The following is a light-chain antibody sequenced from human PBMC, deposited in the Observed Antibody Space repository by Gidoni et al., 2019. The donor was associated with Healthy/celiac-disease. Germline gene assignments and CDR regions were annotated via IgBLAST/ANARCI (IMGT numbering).Light chain of an antibody. CDR2: DAS. CDR3: QQDDNFPPT. CDR1: QDISNY. V-gene: IGKV1-33*01. J-gene: IGKJ2*01. Sequence: DIQMTQSPSSLSASVGDRVTITCQASQDISNYLTWYQQKPGKAPKLLIYDASNLQSGVPSRFSGSGSGTDFTFTISSLQPEDIATYYCQQDDNFPPTFGQXTKLEIK.